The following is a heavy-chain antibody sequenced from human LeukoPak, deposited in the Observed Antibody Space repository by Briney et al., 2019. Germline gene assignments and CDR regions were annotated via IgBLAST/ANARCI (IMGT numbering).Heavy chain of an antibody. Sequence: SETLSLTCAVYGGSFSGYYWRWIRQPPGKGLEWIGEINHSGSTNYNPSLKSRVTISVDTSKNQYSLKLSSVTAADTAVYYCASCLGYYDSSGYFVRDDYWGQGTLVTVSS. CDR2: INHSGST. V-gene: IGHV4-34*01. D-gene: IGHD3-22*01. J-gene: IGHJ4*02. CDR1: GGSFSGYY. CDR3: ASCLGYYDSSGYFVRDDY.